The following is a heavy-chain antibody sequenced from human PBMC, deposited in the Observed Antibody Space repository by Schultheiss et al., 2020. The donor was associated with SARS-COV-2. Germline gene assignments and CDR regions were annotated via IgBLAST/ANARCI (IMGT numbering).Heavy chain of an antibody. V-gene: IGHV3-30-3*01. CDR3: ASSSTSCHPWCYAFDI. J-gene: IGHJ3*02. CDR2: ISYDGSNK. Sequence: GGSLRLSCAASGFTFSSYAMNWVRQAPGKGLEWVAVISYDGSNKYYADSVKGRFTISRDNSKNTLYLQMNSLRAEDTAVYYCASSSTSCHPWCYAFDIWGQGTMVTVSS. CDR1: GFTFSSYA. D-gene: IGHD2-2*01.